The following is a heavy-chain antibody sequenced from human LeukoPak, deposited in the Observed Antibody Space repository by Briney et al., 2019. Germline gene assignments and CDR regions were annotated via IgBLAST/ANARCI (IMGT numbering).Heavy chain of an antibody. J-gene: IGHJ4*02. Sequence: ASATVSCKASGYTFSGYYIHWVRQAPGHGLEWMGWINPNSGGTNYAQKFQGRVTLTRDTSINTAYMELSRLRSDDTAVYYCARVLRYYDILSKPFDYWGQGTLVTVSS. D-gene: IGHD3-9*01. V-gene: IGHV1-2*02. CDR3: ARVLRYYDILSKPFDY. CDR1: GYTFSGYY. CDR2: INPNSGGT.